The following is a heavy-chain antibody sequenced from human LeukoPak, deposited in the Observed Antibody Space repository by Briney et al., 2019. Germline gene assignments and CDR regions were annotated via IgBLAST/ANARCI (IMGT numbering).Heavy chain of an antibody. J-gene: IGHJ4*02. V-gene: IGHV4-59*01. CDR2: IYDSGST. D-gene: IGHD2-15*01. CDR1: GGSISIYY. CDR3: ARGEFDSWGQRGTPFDY. Sequence: PSETLSLTCTVSGGSISIYYWSWIRQPPGKGLEWIGYIYDSGSTNYNPSLKSRVTISVDTSKNQFSLKLTSVTAADTAMYYCARGEFDSWGQRGTPFDYWGQGILVTVSS.